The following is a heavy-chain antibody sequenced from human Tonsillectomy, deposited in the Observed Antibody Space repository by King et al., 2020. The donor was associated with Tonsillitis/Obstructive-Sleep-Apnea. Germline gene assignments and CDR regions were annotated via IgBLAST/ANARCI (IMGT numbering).Heavy chain of an antibody. Sequence: QLQESGPGLVKPSETLSLTCTVSGGSISSYYWSWIRPPPGKGLDWIGYIYSSGSTNYNPSLKSRVTISVDTSKNQFSLKLSSVTAADTAVYYCARQSDSSSSGWFDPWGQGTLVTVSS. V-gene: IGHV4-59*08. D-gene: IGHD6-6*01. CDR1: GGSISSYY. CDR2: IYSSGST. CDR3: ARQSDSSSSGWFDP. J-gene: IGHJ5*02.